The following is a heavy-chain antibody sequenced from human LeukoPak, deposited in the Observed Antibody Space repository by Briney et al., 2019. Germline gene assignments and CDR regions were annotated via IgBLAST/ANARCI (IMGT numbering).Heavy chain of an antibody. D-gene: IGHD4-17*01. Sequence: SETLSLTCTVSGGSISSSSYYWSWIRQPPGKGLEWIGEINHSGSTNYNPSLKSRVTISVDTSKNQFSLKLSSVTAADTAVYYCARLSLGHGLRCSNDYWGQGTLVTVSS. CDR1: GGSISSSSYY. CDR3: ARLSLGHGLRCSNDY. CDR2: INHSGST. J-gene: IGHJ4*02. V-gene: IGHV4-39*07.